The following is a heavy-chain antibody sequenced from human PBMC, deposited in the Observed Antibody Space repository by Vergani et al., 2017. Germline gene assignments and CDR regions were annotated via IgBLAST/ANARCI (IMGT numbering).Heavy chain of an antibody. D-gene: IGHD3-10*01. CDR3: ARGGYITMVRGVYLDY. Sequence: QVQLVQSGAEVKKPGSSVKVSCKASGGTFSSYTISWVRQAPGQGLEWMGRIISILGIANYAQKFQGRVTITADKSTSTAYMELSSLRSEDTAVYYCARGGYITMVRGVYLDYWGQGTLVTVSS. CDR2: IISILGIA. V-gene: IGHV1-69*02. J-gene: IGHJ4*02. CDR1: GGTFSSYT.